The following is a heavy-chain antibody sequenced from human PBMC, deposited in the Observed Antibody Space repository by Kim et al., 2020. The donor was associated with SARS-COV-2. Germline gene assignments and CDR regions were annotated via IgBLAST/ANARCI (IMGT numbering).Heavy chain of an antibody. CDR3: AKDGSYGDGAFDY. D-gene: IGHD4-17*01. V-gene: IGHV3-23*03. CDR1: GFTFSSYA. Sequence: GGSLRLSCAASGFTFSSYAMSWVRQAPGKGLEWVSVIYSGGSSTYYADSVKGRFTISRDNSKNTLYLQMNSLRAEDTAVYYCAKDGSYGDGAFDYWGQGTLVTVSS. CDR2: IYSGGSST. J-gene: IGHJ4*02.